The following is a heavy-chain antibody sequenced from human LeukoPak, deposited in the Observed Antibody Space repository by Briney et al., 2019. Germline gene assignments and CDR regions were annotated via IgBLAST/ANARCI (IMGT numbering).Heavy chain of an antibody. CDR3: ARSIKQQLVQDY. CDR2: IIPMFRTE. D-gene: IGHD6-13*01. CDR1: GGSFITYS. J-gene: IGHJ4*02. Sequence: ASVKVSCKASGGSFITYSISWVRQAPGQGVEWVGGIIPMFRTEKYAEKFQGRVTITTDESTSTAYMELSSLRSEDTAVYYCARSIKQQLVQDYWGQGTLVTVSS. V-gene: IGHV1-69*05.